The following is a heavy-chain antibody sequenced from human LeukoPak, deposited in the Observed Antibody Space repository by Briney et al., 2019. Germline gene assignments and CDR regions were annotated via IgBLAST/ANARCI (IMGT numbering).Heavy chain of an antibody. Sequence: GGSLRLSCAASGFTFSSYSMNWVRQAPGKGLEWVSSISSSSSYIYYADSVKGRFTISRDNAKNSLYLQMNSLRDEDTAVYYCARETSIVVVVPDAFDIWGQGTMVTVSS. CDR3: ARETSIVVVVPDAFDI. CDR2: ISSSSSYI. J-gene: IGHJ3*02. D-gene: IGHD3-22*01. V-gene: IGHV3-21*01. CDR1: GFTFSSYS.